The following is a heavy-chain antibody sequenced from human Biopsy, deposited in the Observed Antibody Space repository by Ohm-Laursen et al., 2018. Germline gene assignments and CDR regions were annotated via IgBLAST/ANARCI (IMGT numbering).Heavy chain of an antibody. CDR2: IYYSGGT. D-gene: IGHD1-26*01. J-gene: IGHJ3*02. CDR3: ARVEAGTYDALDI. CDR1: GGSMTGYE. Sequence: PGTLSLTCSVSGGSMTGYEWSWIRLAPGKGLEWIGYIYYSGGTKYNPSLASRVTFSVDMSKSQFPLKLYSVTAADTAVYYCARVEAGTYDALDIWGQGTLVAVSA. V-gene: IGHV4-59*01.